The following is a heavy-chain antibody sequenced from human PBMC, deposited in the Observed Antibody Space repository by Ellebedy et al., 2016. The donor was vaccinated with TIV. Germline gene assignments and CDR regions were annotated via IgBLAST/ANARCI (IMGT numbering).Heavy chain of an antibody. V-gene: IGHV3-7*01. D-gene: IGHD6-19*01. J-gene: IGHJ4*02. CDR2: IKQDGSEK. CDR1: GFTFSNYW. CDR3: ARDQWLGGAYYFDS. Sequence: GGSLRLSCVTSGFTFSNYWMTWVRQAPGKGLKWVANIKQDGSEKYYVDSVKGRFSISRDNTKNSLYLQMNSLTDEDTAVYYCARDQWLGGAYYFDSWGQGTLVTVSS.